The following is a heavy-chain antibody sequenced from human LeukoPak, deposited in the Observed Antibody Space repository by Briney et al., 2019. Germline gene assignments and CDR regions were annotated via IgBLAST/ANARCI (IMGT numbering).Heavy chain of an antibody. CDR2: IYHTGST. CDR3: AKEAAAGSFDY. CDR1: GGSISSSNW. Sequence: SGTLSLTCAVSGGSISSSNWWSWVRQPPGKGLEWIGEIYHTGSTNYNPSLKSRVTISVDTSKNQFSLKLSSVTAADTAVYYCAKEAAAGSFDYWGQGTLVTVSS. J-gene: IGHJ4*02. V-gene: IGHV4-4*02. D-gene: IGHD6-13*01.